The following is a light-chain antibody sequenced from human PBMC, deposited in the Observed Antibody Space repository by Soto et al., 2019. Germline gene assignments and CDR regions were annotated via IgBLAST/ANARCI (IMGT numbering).Light chain of an antibody. Sequence: DIVLTQSPGTLSLSPGERATLSCRASQSISSSYLAWYQQRPGQAPRLLIYGASSRATGIPERFSGSGSGTDFTLTISRLEPEDFAVYYCQQYGMSPWTFGQGTKVEI. V-gene: IGKV3-20*01. CDR3: QQYGMSPWT. CDR2: GAS. CDR1: QSISSSY. J-gene: IGKJ1*01.